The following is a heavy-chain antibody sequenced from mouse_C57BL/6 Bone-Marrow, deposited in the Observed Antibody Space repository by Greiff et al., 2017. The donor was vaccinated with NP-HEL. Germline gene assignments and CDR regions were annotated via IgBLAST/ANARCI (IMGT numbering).Heavy chain of an antibody. Sequence: EVQLHQSGPELVKPGASVKISCKASGYTFTDYYMNWVKQSHGKSLEWIGDINPNNGGTSYNQKFKGKATLTVDKSSSTAYMELRSLTSEDSAVYYCARGAGNYVRKTWFAYWGQGTLVTVSA. V-gene: IGHV1-26*01. D-gene: IGHD2-1*01. CDR1: GYTFTDYY. J-gene: IGHJ3*01. CDR2: INPNNGGT. CDR3: ARGAGNYVRKTWFAY.